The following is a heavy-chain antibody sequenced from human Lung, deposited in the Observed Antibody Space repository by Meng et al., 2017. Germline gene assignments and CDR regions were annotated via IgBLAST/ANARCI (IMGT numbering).Heavy chain of an antibody. Sequence: QVQPQQWGAGRLEPSETLSLTVVVSGGSFSDYYWSWIRQPPGKGLEWIGEINHSGSTNYNPSLESRATISVDTSQNNLSLKLSSVTAADSAVYYCARGPTTMAHDFDYWGQGTLVTVSS. J-gene: IGHJ4*02. CDR1: GGSFSDYY. CDR2: INHSGST. D-gene: IGHD4-11*01. V-gene: IGHV4-34*01. CDR3: ARGPTTMAHDFDY.